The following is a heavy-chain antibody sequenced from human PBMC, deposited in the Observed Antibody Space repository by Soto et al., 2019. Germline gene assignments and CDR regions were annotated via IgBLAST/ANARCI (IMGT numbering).Heavy chain of an antibody. D-gene: IGHD6-19*01. J-gene: IGHJ6*02. V-gene: IGHV3-23*01. CDR2: ISGSGGST. Sequence: GGSLRLSCAASGFTFSSYAMSWVRQAPGKGLEWVSAISGSGGSTYYADSAKGRFTISRDNSKNTLYLQMNSLRAEDTAVYYCAKREGYSSGWYGYYGMDVWGQGTTVTVSS. CDR1: GFTFSSYA. CDR3: AKREGYSSGWYGYYGMDV.